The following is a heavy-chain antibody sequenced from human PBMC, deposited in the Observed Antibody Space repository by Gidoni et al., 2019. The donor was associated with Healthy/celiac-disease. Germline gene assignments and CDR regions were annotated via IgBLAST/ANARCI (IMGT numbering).Heavy chain of an antibody. V-gene: IGHV4-30-2*01. CDR2: IYHSGST. Sequence: QLQLQESGAGLVKPSQTLSLTCAVSGGSISSGGDSWSWIRQPPGKGLEWIGYIYHSGSTYYNPSLNRQVTISVDRSKNQFSLKLSSVTAADTAVYYCARGAYTVTTGFDYWGQGTLVTVAS. CDR1: GGSISSGGDS. J-gene: IGHJ4*02. D-gene: IGHD4-17*01. CDR3: ARGAYTVTTGFDY.